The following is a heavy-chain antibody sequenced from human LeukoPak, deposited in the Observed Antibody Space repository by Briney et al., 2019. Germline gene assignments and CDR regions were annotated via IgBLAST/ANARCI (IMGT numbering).Heavy chain of an antibody. D-gene: IGHD6-19*01. CDR3: ARSQWRLLFDY. J-gene: IGHJ4*02. CDR2: ISSSSSYT. CDR1: GFTFSDYY. Sequence: GGSLRLSCAASGFTFSDYYMSWIRQAPGKGLEWVSYISSSSSYTKYADSVKGRFTISRDNAKNSLYLQMNSLRAEDTAVYYCARSQWRLLFDYWGQGTLVTVSS. V-gene: IGHV3-11*06.